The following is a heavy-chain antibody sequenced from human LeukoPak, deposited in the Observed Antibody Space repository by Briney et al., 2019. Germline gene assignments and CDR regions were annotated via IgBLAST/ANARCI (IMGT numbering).Heavy chain of an antibody. CDR2: INTDGTVT. CDR1: GFTFSKYW. J-gene: IGHJ4*02. D-gene: IGHD6-19*01. CDR3: ATKQWLAPPPDS. V-gene: IGHV3-74*01. Sequence: GGSLRLSCAASGFTFSKYWMLWVRQAPGKGLESASRINTDGTVTTYADSVKGRFTVPRDNADNTMFLQMNSVRDEDTAVYYCATKQWLAPPPDSWGQGTPVTVSS.